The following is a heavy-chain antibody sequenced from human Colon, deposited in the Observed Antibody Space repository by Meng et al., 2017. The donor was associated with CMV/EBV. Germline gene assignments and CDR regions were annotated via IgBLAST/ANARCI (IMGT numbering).Heavy chain of an antibody. D-gene: IGHD3-3*01. J-gene: IGHJ4*02. CDR2: IDYSGST. CDR3: ARTHYDFWSGYHLDY. Sequence: LVILCLTCTVPGGSISSYYWTWIRQSPGKGLEWVGYIDYSGSTNYTPSLKSRVTISVDTSKNQFSLKLSSVTAADTAVYYCARTHYDFWSGYHLDYWGQGTLVTVSS. CDR1: GGSISSYY. V-gene: IGHV4-59*07.